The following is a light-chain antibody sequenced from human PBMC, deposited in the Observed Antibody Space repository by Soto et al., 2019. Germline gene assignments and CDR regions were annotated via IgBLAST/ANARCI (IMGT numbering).Light chain of an antibody. Sequence: IVLTQSPGAVSLSPGERATLSCRASQSVSSSFLAWYQQKPGQAPRLLIYGASSRATGIPDRFSGSGSGTDFTLTISRLEPEDLAVYYCQHYDSSPWTFAQGTKVDIK. J-gene: IGKJ1*01. CDR1: QSVSSSF. CDR3: QHYDSSPWT. V-gene: IGKV3-20*01. CDR2: GAS.